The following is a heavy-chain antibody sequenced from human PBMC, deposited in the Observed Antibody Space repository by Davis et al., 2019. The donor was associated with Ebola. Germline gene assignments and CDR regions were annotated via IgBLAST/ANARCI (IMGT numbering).Heavy chain of an antibody. CDR3: TKRVGSRSGFEN. D-gene: IGHD1-26*01. CDR1: GYTFTSYA. J-gene: IGHJ4*02. V-gene: IGHV1-3*01. CDR2: INAGNGKT. Sequence: ASVKVSCKASGYTFTSYAMHWVRQAPGQRLEWMGWINAGNGKTKYSQKFQGRITMTRNLSMNTAYMELSSLRSDDTAVYYCTKRVGSRSGFENWGQGSLVTVSS.